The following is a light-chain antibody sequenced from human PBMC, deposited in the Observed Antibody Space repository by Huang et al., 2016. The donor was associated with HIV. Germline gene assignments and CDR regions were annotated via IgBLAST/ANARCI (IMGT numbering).Light chain of an antibody. CDR3: QQYKSYPYT. CDR2: GTS. CDR1: QVINNW. V-gene: IGKV1D-16*01. Sequence: DIQMTQSPSSLSASVGDRVPITCRASQVINNWLAWYQQKPEKAPKSRIYGTSNLEREVPSRLSGNRSKTDFTRTISSLQPEDFGTYYCQQYKSYPYTFGQGTKLGIK. J-gene: IGKJ2*01.